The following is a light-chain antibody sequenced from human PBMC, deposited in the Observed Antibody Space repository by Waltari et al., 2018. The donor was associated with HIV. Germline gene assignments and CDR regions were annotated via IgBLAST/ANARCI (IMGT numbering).Light chain of an antibody. CDR2: YKSESDK. CDR3: MIWYGNIWV. Sequence: QAVLTQPFSLSASPGASASPSCPLRRGVNVQTSGFYCIKQGPGSPPRYLLRYKSESDKELGSGIPSRFSGSTDVPANAGNLVISGLQSEDEADYYCMIWYGNIWVFGGGTKLTV. V-gene: IGLV5-45*03. CDR1: RGVNVQTSG. J-gene: IGLJ3*02.